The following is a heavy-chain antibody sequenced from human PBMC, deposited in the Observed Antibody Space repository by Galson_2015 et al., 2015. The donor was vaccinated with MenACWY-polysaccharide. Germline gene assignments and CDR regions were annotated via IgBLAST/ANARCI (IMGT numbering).Heavy chain of an antibody. CDR3: VRSAFFDY. CDR2: ISSSSKII. V-gene: IGHV3-48*01. Sequence: SLRLSCAASGFSFSTYTMNWVRQAPGKGLEWVSHISSSSKIIYYADSVKGRFTIPRDNVENSLYLQMNSLRAEDTALYYCVRSAFFDYWGQGNLVTVSS. J-gene: IGHJ4*02. CDR1: GFSFSTYT.